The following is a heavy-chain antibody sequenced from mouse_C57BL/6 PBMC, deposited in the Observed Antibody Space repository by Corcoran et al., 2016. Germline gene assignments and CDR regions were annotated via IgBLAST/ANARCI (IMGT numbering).Heavy chain of an antibody. CDR3: ARWDTAWYFDV. Sequence: QIQLVQSGPELKKPGETVKISCKASGYTFTTYGMSWVKQAPGKGLKWMGWINTYSGVPTYADDFKGRFAFSLETSASTAYLQINNLKNEDTDTYFCARWDTAWYFDVWGTGTTVTVSS. CDR2: INTYSGVP. CDR1: GYTFTTYG. J-gene: IGHJ1*03. D-gene: IGHD4-1*01. V-gene: IGHV9-3*01.